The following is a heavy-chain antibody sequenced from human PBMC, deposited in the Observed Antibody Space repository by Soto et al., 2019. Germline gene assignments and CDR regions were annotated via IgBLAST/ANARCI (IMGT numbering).Heavy chain of an antibody. V-gene: IGHV1-69*02. Sequence: QVQLVQSGAEVKKPGSSVKVSCKASGGTFSSYTISWVRQAPGQGLEWMGRIIPILGIANYAQKFQGRVTITADKSTSTAYMELSSLRSEDTAVYYCAGHGDRPGSDWFDPWGQGALVTVSS. J-gene: IGHJ5*02. D-gene: IGHD4-17*01. CDR1: GGTFSSYT. CDR3: AGHGDRPGSDWFDP. CDR2: IIPILGIA.